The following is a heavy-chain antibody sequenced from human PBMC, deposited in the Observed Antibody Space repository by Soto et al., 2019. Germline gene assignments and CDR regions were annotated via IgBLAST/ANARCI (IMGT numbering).Heavy chain of an antibody. Sequence: GGSLRLSCAASGFTFSRFGLHWVRQAPGKGLEWISYISSSGSTAYYASSVEGRFTISRDNANNSVYLQMDSLRAEDTALYYCTRAAWFPYLSFYWGQGALVTVSS. D-gene: IGHD3-10*01. CDR1: GFTFSRFG. CDR2: ISSSGSTA. V-gene: IGHV3-48*03. CDR3: TRAAWFPYLSFY. J-gene: IGHJ4*02.